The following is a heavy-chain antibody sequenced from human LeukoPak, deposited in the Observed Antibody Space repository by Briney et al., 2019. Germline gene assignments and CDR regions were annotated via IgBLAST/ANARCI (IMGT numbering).Heavy chain of an antibody. V-gene: IGHV1-3*01. J-gene: IGHJ4*02. Sequence: GASVKVSCKASGYTFTSYAMHWVRQAPGQRPEWMGWINAGNGNTKYSLKFQGRVTITRDTSASTAYMELSSLRSEDTAVYYCARDSVGGGILTGHYFDYWGQGTLVTVSS. D-gene: IGHD3-9*01. CDR1: GYTFTSYA. CDR2: INAGNGNT. CDR3: ARDSVGGGILTGHYFDY.